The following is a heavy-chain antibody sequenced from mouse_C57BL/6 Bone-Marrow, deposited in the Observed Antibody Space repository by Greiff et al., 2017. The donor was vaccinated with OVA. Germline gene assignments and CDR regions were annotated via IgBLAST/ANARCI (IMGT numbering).Heavy chain of an antibody. CDR3: ARGDSWLAY. CDR2: INPNNGGT. V-gene: IGHV1-26*01. CDR1: GYTFTDYY. J-gene: IGHJ3*01. Sequence: EVQLQQSGPELVKPGASVKISCKASGYTFTDYYMNWVKQSHGQSLEWIGDINPNNGGTSYNQKFKGKATLTVDKSSSTAYMELRSLTSEDSAVYYCARGDSWLAYWGQGTLVTVSA. D-gene: IGHD3-3*01.